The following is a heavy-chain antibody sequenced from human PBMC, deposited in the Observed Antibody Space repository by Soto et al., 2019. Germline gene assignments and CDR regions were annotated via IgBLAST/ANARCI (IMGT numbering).Heavy chain of an antibody. CDR1: GFTFSSYA. CDR2: IWFDGSNK. CDR3: AKPTSPYGSNWYYFDY. J-gene: IGHJ4*02. D-gene: IGHD6-13*01. Sequence: QVQLVESGGGVVQPGRSLRLSCAASGFTFSSYAMHWVRQAPGKGLEWVAVIWFDGSNKYYADSVKGRFTISRDTSRNTLYLQMDNLRPEDTAVYYCAKPTSPYGSNWYYFDYWGQGTLVTVAS. V-gene: IGHV3-33*06.